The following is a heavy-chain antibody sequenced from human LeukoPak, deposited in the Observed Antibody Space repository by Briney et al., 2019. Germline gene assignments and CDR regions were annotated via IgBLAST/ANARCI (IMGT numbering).Heavy chain of an antibody. CDR2: IYHSGST. V-gene: IGHV4-4*02. Sequence: SGTLSLTCAVSGGSISSSNWWSWVRQPPGKGLEWIGEIYHSGSTNYNPSLKSRVTISVDKSKNQFSLKLSSVTAADTAVYYCARHGMSYGDYGLFDYWGQGTLVTVSS. J-gene: IGHJ4*02. D-gene: IGHD4-17*01. CDR1: GGSISSSNW. CDR3: ARHGMSYGDYGLFDY.